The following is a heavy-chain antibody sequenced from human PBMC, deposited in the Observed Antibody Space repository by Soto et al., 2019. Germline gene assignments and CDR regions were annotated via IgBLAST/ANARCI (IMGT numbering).Heavy chain of an antibody. CDR2: ISWNSGSI. CDR1: GFTFHEHG. V-gene: IGHV3-9*01. Sequence: EVQLVESGGGLVQPGRSLRLSWTTSGFTFHEHGMHWVRQAPGKGLEWVSGISWNSGSIGYADSVKGRFTISRDNAKNSLYLQMNSPRAEDTALYYCTSGWYAFDYWGQGTLVTVSS. CDR3: TSGWYAFDY. J-gene: IGHJ4*02. D-gene: IGHD6-19*01.